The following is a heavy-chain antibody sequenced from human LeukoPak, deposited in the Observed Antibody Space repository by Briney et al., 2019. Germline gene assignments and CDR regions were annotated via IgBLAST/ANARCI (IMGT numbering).Heavy chain of an antibody. CDR3: ARPGRRSSGWYGMDV. CDR1: GYSFTSYW. Sequence: GESLKISCKGSGYSFTSYWIGWVRQMPGKGLEWMGIIYPGDSDTRYSPSFQGQVTISADKSISTAYLQWSSLKASDTAMYYCARPGRRSSGWYGMDVWGQGTTVTVSS. V-gene: IGHV5-51*01. CDR2: IYPGDSDT. J-gene: IGHJ6*02. D-gene: IGHD6-19*01.